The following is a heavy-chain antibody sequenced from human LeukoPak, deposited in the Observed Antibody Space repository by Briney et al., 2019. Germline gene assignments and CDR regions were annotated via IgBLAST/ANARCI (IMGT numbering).Heavy chain of an antibody. CDR3: AKKTSYFAGGCFPYYFDC. Sequence: GGSLRLSCVASGFTFSSYVMTWVRQAPGEGLECVSAITGSSGATYYADSVKGRFTTSRDNSKNTLFLQMNSLRAEDTAVYYCAKKTSYFAGGCFPYYFDCWGRGTLVTVAS. J-gene: IGHJ4*02. D-gene: IGHD2-21*02. CDR2: ITGSSGAT. V-gene: IGHV3-23*01. CDR1: GFTFSSYV.